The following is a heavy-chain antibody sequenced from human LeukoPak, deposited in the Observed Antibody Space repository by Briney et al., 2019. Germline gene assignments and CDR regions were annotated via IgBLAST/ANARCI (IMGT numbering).Heavy chain of an antibody. J-gene: IGHJ3*02. CDR2: ISWNSGSI. CDR3: ARGEGYCSGGSCSDAFDI. Sequence: GRSLRLSCAASGFTFDDYAMHWVRQAPGKGLEWVSGISWNSGSIGYADSVKGRFTISRDNAKNSLYLQMNSLRAEDTALYYCARGEGYCSGGSCSDAFDIWGQGTMVTVSS. CDR1: GFTFDDYA. V-gene: IGHV3-9*01. D-gene: IGHD2-15*01.